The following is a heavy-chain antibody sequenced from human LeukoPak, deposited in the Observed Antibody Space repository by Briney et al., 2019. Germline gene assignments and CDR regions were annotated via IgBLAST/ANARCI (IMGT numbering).Heavy chain of an antibody. CDR3: ARSYGAIVYDY. V-gene: IGHV3-74*01. CDR2: ISDDGRST. D-gene: IGHD5/OR15-5a*01. J-gene: IGHJ4*02. Sequence: GGSLRLSCAASEFTFSDYWMHWVRQAPGKGLVWVSRISDDGRSTNYADSVKGRFTISRDNAKNTLYLQMNSLRAEDTAVYYCARSYGAIVYDYWGQGTLVTVSS. CDR1: EFTFSDYW.